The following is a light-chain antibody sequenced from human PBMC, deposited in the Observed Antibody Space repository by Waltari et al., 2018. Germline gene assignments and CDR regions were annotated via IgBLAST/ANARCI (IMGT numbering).Light chain of an antibody. Sequence: DIQMTQSPSHLSASVGDRVPITFRASQSISSWLAWYQQKPGKAPKLLIYKASSLESVVPSRFSGSGSGTEFTLTISSLQPDDFATYYCQQYNSQYTFGQGTKLEIK. V-gene: IGKV1-5*03. J-gene: IGKJ2*01. CDR1: QSISSW. CDR2: KAS. CDR3: QQYNSQYT.